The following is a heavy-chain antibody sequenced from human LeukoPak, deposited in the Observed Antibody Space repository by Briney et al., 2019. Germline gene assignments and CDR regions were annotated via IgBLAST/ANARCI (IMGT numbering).Heavy chain of an antibody. CDR1: GGSISSGSYY. V-gene: IGHV4-61*02. J-gene: IGHJ4*02. CDR3: ARGVQLERLPATQFDY. Sequence: PSETLSLTCTVAGGSISSGSYYWSWIRQPAGKGLEWTGRIYTSGSTNYNPSLKSRVTISVDTSKNQFSLKLSSVTAAGTAVYYCARGVQLERLPATQFDYWGQGTLVTVSS. CDR2: IYTSGST. D-gene: IGHD1-1*01.